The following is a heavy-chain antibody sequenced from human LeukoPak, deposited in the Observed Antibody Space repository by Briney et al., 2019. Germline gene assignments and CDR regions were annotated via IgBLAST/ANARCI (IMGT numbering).Heavy chain of an antibody. CDR1: GFSFSNYA. Sequence: GGSLRLSCAASGFSFSNYAMNWVRQAPGKGLEWVSIIFGSGDTTYYADSVKGRFTVSRDNSKNTLYLQMNSLRAEDTAVYYCAKLPRGSTPGHYFDYWGQGTLVTVSS. V-gene: IGHV3-23*01. CDR3: AKLPRGSTPGHYFDY. CDR2: IFGSGDTT. J-gene: IGHJ4*02. D-gene: IGHD3-16*01.